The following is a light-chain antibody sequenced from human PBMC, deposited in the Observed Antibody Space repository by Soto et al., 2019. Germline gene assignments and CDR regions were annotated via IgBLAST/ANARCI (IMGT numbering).Light chain of an antibody. CDR1: QSVSSN. V-gene: IGKV3-20*01. CDR2: SAS. CDR3: QVYGTLLST. Sequence: EIELKQSPGALSLSPAERATLSCRASQSVSSNLAWYQQKPGQAPRLLIYSASTRATGIPDRFSGSGSGTDFTLTISRLEPEDFAVYYCQVYGTLLSTFARGTKVDIK. J-gene: IGKJ4*01.